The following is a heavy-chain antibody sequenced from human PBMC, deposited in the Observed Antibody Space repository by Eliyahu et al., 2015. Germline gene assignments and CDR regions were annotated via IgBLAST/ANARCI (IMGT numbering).Heavy chain of an antibody. D-gene: IGHD1-1*01. CDR1: GGSXRXYX. V-gene: IGHV4-4*07. Sequence: QVQLQESGPRLVKSSETLSXRCSVSGGSXRXYXWTWLRRPAGKGLEWIGRIYTTGSSNYNPSLQSRVTLSVDTSQNQFSLELRSVTAADTATYYCARASFQNDYKGYNFDLDFWGHGTLVTVSP. CDR3: ARASFQNDYKGYNFDLDF. CDR2: IYTTGSS. J-gene: IGHJ4*01.